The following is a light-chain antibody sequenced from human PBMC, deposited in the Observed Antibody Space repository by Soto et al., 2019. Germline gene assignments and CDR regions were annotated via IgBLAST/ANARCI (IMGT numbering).Light chain of an antibody. CDR1: QSVSSN. CDR2: GAS. CDR3: QQYNNWPPIT. J-gene: IGKJ5*01. V-gene: IGKV3-15*01. Sequence: EIVMTQSPATLSVSPGERATLSCRASQSVSSNLAWYQQKPGQAPRLLIYGASTRATGIPARFIGSGSGTDFTLTISRLEPEDFALYYCQQYNNWPPITFGQGTRLEI.